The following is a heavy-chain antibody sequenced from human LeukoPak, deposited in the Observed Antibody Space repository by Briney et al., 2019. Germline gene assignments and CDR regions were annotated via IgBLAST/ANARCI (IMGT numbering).Heavy chain of an antibody. CDR1: GFTFSSYA. D-gene: IGHD2-2*01. CDR2: ISGSGGST. V-gene: IGHV3-23*01. Sequence: GGSLRLSCAASGFTFSSYAMNWVRQAPGKGLEWVSAISGSGGSTYYADSVKGRFTISRDNSKNTLYLQMNSLRAEDTAVYYCARASLLGYCSSTSCYQFDYWGQGTLVTVSS. CDR3: ARASLLGYCSSTSCYQFDY. J-gene: IGHJ4*02.